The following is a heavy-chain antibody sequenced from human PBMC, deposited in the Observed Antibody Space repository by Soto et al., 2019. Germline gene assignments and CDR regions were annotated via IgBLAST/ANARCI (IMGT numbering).Heavy chain of an antibody. J-gene: IGHJ4*02. CDR2: IYYSGST. V-gene: IGHV4-31*03. CDR1: GGSISSGGYY. Sequence: QVQLQESGPGLVKPSQTLSLTCTVSGGSISSGGYYWSWIRQHPGKGLEWIGYIYYSGSTYYNPSLKRRVAISVDTSKNPFAPKRSSVTAADPAVYYCARGVTMVRGVIHTPYFDYWGQGTLVTVSS. CDR3: ARGVTMVRGVIHTPYFDY. D-gene: IGHD3-10*01.